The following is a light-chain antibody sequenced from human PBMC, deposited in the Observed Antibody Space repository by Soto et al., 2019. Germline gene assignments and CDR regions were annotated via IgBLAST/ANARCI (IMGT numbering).Light chain of an antibody. J-gene: IGLJ2*01. CDR3: ASWDDSVNGVV. CDR2: NNN. V-gene: IGLV1-44*01. CDR1: SSNIGSNT. Sequence: QSVLTQPPSASETPGQRVTISCSGSSSNIGSNTVNWYQHLPGTAPKLLIYNNNERPTGVPDRFSGSKSGTSASLAISGVKSEDEADYYCASWDDSVNGVVFGGGTKMTVL.